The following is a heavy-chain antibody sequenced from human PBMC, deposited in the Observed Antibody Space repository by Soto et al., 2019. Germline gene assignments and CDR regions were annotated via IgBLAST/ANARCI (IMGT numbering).Heavy chain of an antibody. V-gene: IGHV4-34*01. CDR2: IHQSGNS. D-gene: IGHD1-26*01. Sequence: PSETLSLTCAVYGGSFSDDNWSWIRQPPGKGLEWIGEIHQSGNSNYNPALKSRVIISIDTSKKQFSLKVNSVTAADTAVYYCARDPQGDGRLDLDYWGQGTLVTVSS. CDR1: GGSFSDDN. J-gene: IGHJ4*02. CDR3: ARDPQGDGRLDLDY.